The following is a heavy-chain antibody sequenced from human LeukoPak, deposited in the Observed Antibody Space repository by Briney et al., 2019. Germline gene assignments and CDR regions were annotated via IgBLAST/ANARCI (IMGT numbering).Heavy chain of an antibody. D-gene: IGHD2-21*01. J-gene: IGHJ4*02. CDR2: IKQDGSET. V-gene: IGHV3-7*01. CDR1: GYTFSNYW. CDR3: ARDQGILFFDS. Sequence: GGSLRLSCSASGYTFSNYWMSWVRQAPGKGLDYVANIKQDGSETYYVDSVKGRFTISRDNAKNSLYLQMNSLRVEDTAVYYCARDQGILFFDSWGQGTLVTVSS.